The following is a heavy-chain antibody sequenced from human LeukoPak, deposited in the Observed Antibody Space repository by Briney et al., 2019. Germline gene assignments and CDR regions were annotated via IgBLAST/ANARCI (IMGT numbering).Heavy chain of an antibody. CDR2: ISSSGSTI. J-gene: IGHJ4*02. V-gene: IGHV3-48*03. CDR3: ARDDKGLAGTFDY. CDR1: GFTFSNYE. D-gene: IGHD3-16*01. Sequence: GGSLRLSCAASGFTFSNYEMNWVRQAPGKGLEWVSYISSSGSTIYYADSVKGRFSISRDNAKNSLYLQVNSLRAEDTAVYYRARDDKGLAGTFDYWGQGTLVTVSS.